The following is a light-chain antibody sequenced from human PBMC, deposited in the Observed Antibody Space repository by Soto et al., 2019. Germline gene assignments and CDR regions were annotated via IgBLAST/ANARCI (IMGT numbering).Light chain of an antibody. Sequence: EIVMTQSPATLSVSPGERATLSCRASQSVSSNLAWYQQKPGQAPRLLIYGASTRATGIPARFSGSGSGTEYTVTNGRLHYEDFAVYYCQQYNNWPPWTFGQGNKVEIK. V-gene: IGKV3-15*01. CDR1: QSVSSN. CDR2: GAS. J-gene: IGKJ1*01. CDR3: QQYNNWPPWT.